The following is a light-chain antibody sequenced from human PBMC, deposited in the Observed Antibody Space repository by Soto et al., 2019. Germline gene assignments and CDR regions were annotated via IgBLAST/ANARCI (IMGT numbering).Light chain of an antibody. J-gene: IGKJ4*01. CDR2: AAS. Sequence: DIQMTQSPSSLSASVGDRVTITCRASQGISNYLAWYQQKPGKVPKLLIYAASTLQSGVPSRFSGSGSGTDFTFAISTLQPEDVATYYCQGYNSGPATFSGGTKVEIK. V-gene: IGKV1-27*01. CDR1: QGISNY. CDR3: QGYNSGPAT.